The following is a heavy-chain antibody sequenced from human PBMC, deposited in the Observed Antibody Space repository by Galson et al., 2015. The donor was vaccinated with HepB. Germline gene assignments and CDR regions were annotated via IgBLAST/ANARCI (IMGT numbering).Heavy chain of an antibody. CDR2: ISSNGGST. D-gene: IGHD2-2*01. CDR1: GFTFSSYA. V-gene: IGHV3-64D*06. CDR3: VKEGGPAATDDDAFDI. J-gene: IGHJ3*02. Sequence: SLRLSCAASGFTFSSYAMHWVRQAPGKGLGYVSAISSNGGSTYYADSVKGRFTISRDNSKNTLYLQMSSLRAEDTAVYYCVKEGGPAATDDDAFDIWGQGTMVTVSS.